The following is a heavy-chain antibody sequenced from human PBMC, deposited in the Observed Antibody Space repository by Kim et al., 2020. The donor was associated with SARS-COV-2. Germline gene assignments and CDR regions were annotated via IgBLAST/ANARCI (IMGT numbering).Heavy chain of an antibody. CDR3: ARDYGSGSYYYVRYYYYGMDV. D-gene: IGHD3-10*01. J-gene: IGHJ6*02. CDR2: IKQDGSEK. Sequence: GGSLRLSCAASGFTFSSHWMSWVRQAPGKGLEWVANIKQDGSEKNYVDSVKGRFTISRDNVKNSLYLQMSSLRAEDTAVYYCARDYGSGSYYYVRYYYYGMDVWGQGTTVTVSS. CDR1: GFTFSSHW. V-gene: IGHV3-7*01.